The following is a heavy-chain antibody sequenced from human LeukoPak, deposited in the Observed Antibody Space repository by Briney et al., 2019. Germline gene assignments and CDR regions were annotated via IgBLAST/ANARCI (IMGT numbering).Heavy chain of an antibody. J-gene: IGHJ5*02. Sequence: PSETLSLTCTVSGGSISTYYWSWIRQPPGKGLDWIGSFYYTGSTNYNPSLRSRVTISLDTSKNQISLRLSSVTAADTAVYYCARDATYYGSGSYYQGFDPWGQGTLVTVSS. CDR3: ARDATYYGSGSYYQGFDP. CDR1: GGSISTYY. V-gene: IGHV4-59*01. CDR2: FYYTGST. D-gene: IGHD3-10*01.